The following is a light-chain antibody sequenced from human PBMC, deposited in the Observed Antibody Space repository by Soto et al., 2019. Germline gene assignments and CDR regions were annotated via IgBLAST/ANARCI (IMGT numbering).Light chain of an antibody. Sequence: QSVLTQPRSVSGSPGQSVTISGTGTSSDVGVSRSVSWYQQHPGKAPKLIISDVTKRPSGVPYRFSGSKSGNTASLTISGLQAADEADYYCCSYEGRFFFGTGTKLTVL. J-gene: IGLJ1*01. CDR1: SSDVGVSRS. V-gene: IGLV2-11*01. CDR2: DVT. CDR3: CSYEGRFF.